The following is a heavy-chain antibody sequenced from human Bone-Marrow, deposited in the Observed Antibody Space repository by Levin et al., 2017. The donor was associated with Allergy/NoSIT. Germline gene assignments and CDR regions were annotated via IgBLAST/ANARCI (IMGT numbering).Heavy chain of an antibody. V-gene: IGHV3-21*01. CDR2: VSISGDHI. J-gene: IGHJ4*02. D-gene: IGHD2-15*01. Sequence: GGSLRLSCAASGFTFSRYAMHWVRQSPGKGLEWVSSVSISGDHIYYTDSVKGRFTISRDNAKNSLYLQMNDLRAEDTAVYYCARDPMTCSGGSCYHFDYWGQGTLVTVSS. CDR1: GFTFSRYA. CDR3: ARDPMTCSGGSCYHFDY.